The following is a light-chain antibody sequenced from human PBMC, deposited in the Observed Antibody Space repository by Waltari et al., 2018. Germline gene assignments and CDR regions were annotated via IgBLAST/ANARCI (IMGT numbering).Light chain of an antibody. CDR1: SSDVGRYEL. Sequence: QSALTQPASVSGSPGQSITIPCTGTSSDVGRYELVAWYQQHPDKAPQLIIFEDTKRPAGISNRFSGSKSGNTASLTISGLQAEDEADYYCCSYTNSRTWVFGGGTKLTVL. V-gene: IGLV2-23*01. J-gene: IGLJ3*02. CDR2: EDT. CDR3: CSYTNSRTWV.